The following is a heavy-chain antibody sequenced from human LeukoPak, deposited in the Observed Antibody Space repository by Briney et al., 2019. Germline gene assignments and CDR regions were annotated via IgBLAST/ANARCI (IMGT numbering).Heavy chain of an antibody. CDR1: GGSINSYY. J-gene: IGHJ4*02. CDR2: SYYSGST. V-gene: IGHV4-59*12. D-gene: IGHD5-18*01. Sequence: SETLSLTCTVSGGSINSYYWSWIRQTPGKGLEWIGDSYYSGSTNYNPSLKSRVTISVDTSKNQFSLKLSSVTAADTAVYYCASDRGYSYGFDYWGQGSLVTVS. CDR3: ASDRGYSYGFDY.